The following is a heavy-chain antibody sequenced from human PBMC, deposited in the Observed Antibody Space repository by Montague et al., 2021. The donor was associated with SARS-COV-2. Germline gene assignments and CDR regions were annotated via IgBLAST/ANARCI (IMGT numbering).Heavy chain of an antibody. CDR2: IYHSGST. D-gene: IGHD3-10*01. CDR3: ASRGAGWFGSNPERFDY. Sequence: SETLSLTCAVSGGSISSSNWWSWVRQPPGKGLEWIGEIYHSGSTNYNPXXKSRVTISVDKSKNQFSLKLSSVTAVDTAVYYCASRGAGWFGSNPERFDYWGQGTLVTVSS. V-gene: IGHV4-4*02. CDR1: GGSISSSNW. J-gene: IGHJ4*02.